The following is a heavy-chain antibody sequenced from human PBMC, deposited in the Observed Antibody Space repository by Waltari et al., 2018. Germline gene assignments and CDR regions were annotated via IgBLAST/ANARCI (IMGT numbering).Heavy chain of an antibody. CDR3: ARSGEMKGTVAY. Sequence: HVQLEQSGAEVKKPGSSVKVSCKASGGTFSTYTVTWVRQAPGQGLEWMGSIIPFLGISKYAQSLQARLTITVDQSTNTGYMELNNLRPEDTGVYYCARSGEMKGTVAYWGQGTLVTVSS. CDR1: GGTFSTYT. CDR2: IIPFLGIS. J-gene: IGHJ4*02. D-gene: IGHD1-1*01. V-gene: IGHV1-69*02.